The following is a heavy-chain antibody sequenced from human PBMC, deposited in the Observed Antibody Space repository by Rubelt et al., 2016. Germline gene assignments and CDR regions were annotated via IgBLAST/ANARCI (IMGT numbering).Heavy chain of an antibody. CDR3: AKMGNGNYFGDY. J-gene: IGHJ4*02. D-gene: IGHD1-7*01. CDR2: INSDGSST. CDR1: GFTFSTYW. V-gene: IGHV3-74*01. Sequence: EVQLVESGGGLVQPGGSLRLSCAASGFTFSTYWMHWVRQAPGKGLVWVSRINSDGSSTSYADSVKGRVTISRDNSKNTLYLKMNSLRAEDTAVYYCAKMGNGNYFGDYWGQGTLVTVSS.